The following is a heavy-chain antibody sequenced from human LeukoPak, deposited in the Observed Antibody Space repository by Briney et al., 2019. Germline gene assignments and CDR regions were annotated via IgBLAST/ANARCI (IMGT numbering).Heavy chain of an antibody. CDR2: INKDGSDK. J-gene: IGHJ4*02. CDR1: GFTFNMYW. Sequence: GGSLRLACAASGFTFNMYWMTWVRQAPGKGLESVAYINKDGSDKYYVDSVKGRFTVSRDNAKNSLYLQMNSLRAEDTAVYYCARDAGYGGNPDYWGQGTLVTVSS. D-gene: IGHD4-23*01. CDR3: ARDAGYGGNPDY. V-gene: IGHV3-7*01.